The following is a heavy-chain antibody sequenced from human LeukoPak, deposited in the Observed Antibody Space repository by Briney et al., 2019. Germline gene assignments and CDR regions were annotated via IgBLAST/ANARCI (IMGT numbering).Heavy chain of an antibody. CDR1: GDSLSSYY. Sequence: SETLSLTCTVSGDSLSSYYWSWIRQPPGKGLEWIGYIYYSGNTNYNPTLKSRLTMSVDMSKDQFSLKLSSVTAADTAVYYCARGNGWYINWGQGTLVTVSA. CDR2: IYYSGNT. V-gene: IGHV4-59*01. CDR3: ARGNGWYIN. D-gene: IGHD6-19*01. J-gene: IGHJ4*02.